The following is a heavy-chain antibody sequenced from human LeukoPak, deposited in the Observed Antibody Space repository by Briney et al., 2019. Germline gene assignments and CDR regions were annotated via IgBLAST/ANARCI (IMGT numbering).Heavy chain of an antibody. CDR1: GYSFTTYY. D-gene: IGHD2-2*01. CDR3: AREIVVVPSAMGFDP. CDR2: INPSGGST. V-gene: IGHV1-46*01. J-gene: IGHJ5*02. Sequence: ASVKVSCKASGYSFTTYYIHWVRQAPGQGLEWMGVINPSGGSTSFAQKFQARLTMARDTSTSTVYMELSGLSSEDTAVYYCAREIVVVPSAMGFDPWGQGTLVTVSS.